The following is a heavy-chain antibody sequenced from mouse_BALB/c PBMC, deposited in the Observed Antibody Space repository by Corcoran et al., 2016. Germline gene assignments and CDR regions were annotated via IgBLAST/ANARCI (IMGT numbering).Heavy chain of an antibody. CDR2: INPNNGGT. Sequence: EVQLQQSGPELVKPGASVKISCKTSGYTFTEYTMHWVKQSHGKSLGWIGGINPNNGGTSYNQKFKGKATLTVDKSSSTAYMELRSLTSEDSAVYYCTRERYDSPSAYWGQGTLVTVSA. J-gene: IGHJ3*01. CDR1: GYTFTEYT. CDR3: TRERYDSPSAY. D-gene: IGHD2-4*01. V-gene: IGHV1-18*01.